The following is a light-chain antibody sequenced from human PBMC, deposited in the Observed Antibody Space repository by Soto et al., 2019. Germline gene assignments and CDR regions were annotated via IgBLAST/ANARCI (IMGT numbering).Light chain of an antibody. CDR2: AAS. V-gene: IGKV3-20*01. J-gene: IGKJ2*01. Sequence: PGDRATLSCRASRSFASSYLAWYQQRPGQAPRLLIYAASIRATGIPDRFSGSGSATDFTLTISRLEPEDSAVYFCHQYGSSPPYTFGQGTKLEIK. CDR1: RSFASSY. CDR3: HQYGSSPPYT.